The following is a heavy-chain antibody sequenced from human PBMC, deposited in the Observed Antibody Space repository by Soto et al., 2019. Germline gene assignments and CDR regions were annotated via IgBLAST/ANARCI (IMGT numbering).Heavy chain of an antibody. Sequence: EVQLLESGGGLVQPGGSLRLSCAASGFTFSSYAMSWVRQAPGKGLEWVSAISGSGGSTYYADSVKGRFTISRDNSKKTLYLQMNSLRAEDTAVYYCVKDWSISSSWYDSLDYWGQGTLVTVSS. CDR3: VKDWSISSSWYDSLDY. D-gene: IGHD6-13*01. CDR2: ISGSGGST. V-gene: IGHV3-23*01. J-gene: IGHJ4*02. CDR1: GFTFSSYA.